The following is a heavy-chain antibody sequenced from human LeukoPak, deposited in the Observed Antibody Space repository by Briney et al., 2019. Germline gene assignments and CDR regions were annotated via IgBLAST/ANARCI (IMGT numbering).Heavy chain of an antibody. CDR1: GFTFSSYG. V-gene: IGHV3-30*02. CDR2: IRFDGSYK. CDR3: AREYSY. D-gene: IGHD3-10*01. J-gene: IGHJ4*02. Sequence: GGSLRLSCAASGFTFSSYGMHWVRQAPGKGLEWVAFIRFDGSYKYYADSVKGRFTISRDNAKNSLYLQMNSLRAEDTAVYYCAREYSYWGQGTLVTVSS.